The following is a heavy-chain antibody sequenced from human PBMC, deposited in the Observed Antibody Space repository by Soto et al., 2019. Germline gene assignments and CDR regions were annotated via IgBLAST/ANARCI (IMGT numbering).Heavy chain of an antibody. CDR2: INPNSGGT. J-gene: IGHJ6*02. D-gene: IGHD1-26*01. CDR1: GYTFTGYY. CDR3: ATSGSYSSNYYYYGMDV. V-gene: IGHV1-2*04. Sequence: ASVKVSCKASGYTFTGYYMHWVRQAPRQGLEWMGWINPNSGGTNYAQKFQGWVTMTRDTSISTAYMELSRLRSDDTAVYYCATSGSYSSNYYYYGMDVWGQGTTVTVSS.